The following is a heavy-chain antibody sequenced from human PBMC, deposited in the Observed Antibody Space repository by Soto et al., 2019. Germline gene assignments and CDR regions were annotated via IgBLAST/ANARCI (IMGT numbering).Heavy chain of an antibody. V-gene: IGHV1-18*01. J-gene: IGHJ4*02. CDR3: AGGARGYCSSTSCLAFDY. D-gene: IGHD2-2*01. CDR2: ISAYNGNT. CDR1: GXTFTSYG. Sequence: ASVKVSCKASGXTFTSYGISWVRQAPGQGLEWMGWISAYNGNTNYAQKLQGRVTMTTDTSTSTAYMELRSLRSDDTAVYYCAGGARGYCSSTSCLAFDYWGQGTLVTVSS.